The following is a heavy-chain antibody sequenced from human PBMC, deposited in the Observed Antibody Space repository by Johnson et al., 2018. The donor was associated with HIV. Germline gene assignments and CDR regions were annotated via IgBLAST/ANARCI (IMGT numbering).Heavy chain of an antibody. CDR3: AKVGATVITPRGEAFDI. CDR2: ISYDGSNK. Sequence: QMQLVESGGGLVQPGRSLRLSCVASGFTFSSYGIHWVRQAPGKGLEWVAIISYDGSNKYYADSVKGRFTISRDNSKNTLYLQMNSLRAEDTAVYYCAKVGATVITPRGEAFDIWGQGTMVTVSS. V-gene: IGHV3-30*18. D-gene: IGHD4-23*01. J-gene: IGHJ3*02. CDR1: GFTFSSYG.